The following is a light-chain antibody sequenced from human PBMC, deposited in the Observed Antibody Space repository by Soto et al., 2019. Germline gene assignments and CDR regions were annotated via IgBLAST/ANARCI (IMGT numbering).Light chain of an antibody. V-gene: IGLV4-69*01. CDR3: QTWGSGIVV. CDR2: LNSDGSH. CDR1: SGHSNYA. J-gene: IGLJ2*01. Sequence: QPVLTQSPSASASLGASVKLTCTLSSGHSNYAIAWYQQQSEKGPRYLMKLNSDGSHSKGDGIPDRFSGSSSGAERYLTISSLQSEDEADYYCQTWGSGIVVFGGGTQLTVL.